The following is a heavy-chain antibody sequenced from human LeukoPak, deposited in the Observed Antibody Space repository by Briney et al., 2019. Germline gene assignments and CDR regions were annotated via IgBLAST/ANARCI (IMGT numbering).Heavy chain of an antibody. D-gene: IGHD3-22*01. Sequence: SETLSLTCTVPGGSISSTSYYWGWIRQPPGKGLEWIGSIYYSGSTYYNPSLQSRVTISVDTSKNQFSLKLSSVTAADTAVYYCARHRMDYDSCGFDYWGQGTLVTVSS. CDR2: IYYSGST. CDR1: GGSISSTSYY. J-gene: IGHJ4*02. CDR3: ARHRMDYDSCGFDY. V-gene: IGHV4-39*01.